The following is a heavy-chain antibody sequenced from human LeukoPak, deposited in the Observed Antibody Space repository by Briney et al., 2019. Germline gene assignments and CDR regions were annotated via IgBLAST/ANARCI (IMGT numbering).Heavy chain of an antibody. D-gene: IGHD1-26*01. CDR3: ARDRKSGSYGFDY. J-gene: IGHJ4*02. Sequence: SQTLSLTCTVSGGSISSGSYCWSWIRQPAGKGLEWIGRIYTSGSTNYNPPLKSRVTISVDTSKNQFSLKLSSVTAADTAVYYCARDRKSGSYGFDYWGQGTLVTVSS. CDR2: IYTSGST. V-gene: IGHV4-61*02. CDR1: GGSISSGSYC.